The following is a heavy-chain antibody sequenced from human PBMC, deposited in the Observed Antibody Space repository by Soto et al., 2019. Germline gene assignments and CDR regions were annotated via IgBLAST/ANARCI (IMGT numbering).Heavy chain of an antibody. CDR3: ARDRAYYYDSSGYKRQTYYYNGMDV. D-gene: IGHD3-22*01. CDR1: GFTFSRYG. V-gene: IGHV3-30*03. J-gene: IGHJ6*02. Sequence: LRLSCATSGFTFSRYGMHWVRQAPGRGLEWLAVISYDGTDRYYADSVKGRFTISRDNSRNTLYLQMNSLGVEDRAVYYCARDRAYYYDSSGYKRQTYYYNGMDVWGQGTTVTVSS. CDR2: ISYDGTDR.